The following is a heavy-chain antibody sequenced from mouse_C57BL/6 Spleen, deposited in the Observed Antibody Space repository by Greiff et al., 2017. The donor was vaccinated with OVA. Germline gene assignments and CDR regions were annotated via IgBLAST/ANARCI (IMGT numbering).Heavy chain of an antibody. Sequence: VMLVESDAELVKPGASVKISCKVSGYTFTDHTIHWMKQRPEQGLEWIGYIYPRDGSTKYNEKFKGKATLTADKSSSTAYMQLNSLTSEDSAVYFCAREGIYYYGSSPDYWGQGTTLTVSS. CDR3: AREGIYYYGSSPDY. CDR1: GYTFTDHT. CDR2: IYPRDGST. J-gene: IGHJ2*01. D-gene: IGHD1-1*01. V-gene: IGHV1-78*01.